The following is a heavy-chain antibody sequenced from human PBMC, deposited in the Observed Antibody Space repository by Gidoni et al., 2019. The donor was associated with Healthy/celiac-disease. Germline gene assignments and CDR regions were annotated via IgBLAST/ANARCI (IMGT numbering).Heavy chain of an antibody. CDR1: GFTFSRYA. CDR3: AKVGYYDYVWGSYRSSYYFDY. Sequence: EVHLLESGGGFVQPAGSLRLSCAASGFTFSRYAISLVRQAPGKGLEWVSAISGSGGSTYYADSVKGRFTISRDNSKNTLYLQMNSLRAEDTAVYYCAKVGYYDYVWGSYRSSYYFDYWGQGTLVTVSS. J-gene: IGHJ4*02. D-gene: IGHD3-16*02. V-gene: IGHV3-23*01. CDR2: ISGSGGST.